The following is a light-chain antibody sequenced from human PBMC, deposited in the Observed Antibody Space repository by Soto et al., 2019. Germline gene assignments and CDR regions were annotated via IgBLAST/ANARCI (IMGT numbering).Light chain of an antibody. J-gene: IGKJ1*01. Sequence: LICRASQSVRSNLAWYQQKPGQAPRLLIYGASSRATGIPARFSGRASGTDFTLSVSSLRSADFAIYYCQRDNAQLLGTFRQGTKVDIK. V-gene: IGKV3-15*01. CDR2: GAS. CDR1: QSVRSN. CDR3: QRDNAQLLGT.